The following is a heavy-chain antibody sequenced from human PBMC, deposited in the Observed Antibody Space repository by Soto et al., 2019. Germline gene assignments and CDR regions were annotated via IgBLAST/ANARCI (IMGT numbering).Heavy chain of an antibody. V-gene: IGHV1-69*01. J-gene: IGHJ6*02. CDR1: GGTFSSYA. CDR2: IIPIFGTA. D-gene: IGHD4-17*01. Sequence: QVQLVQSGAEVKKPGSSVKVSCKASGGTFSSYAISWVRQAPGQGLEWMGGIIPIFGTANYAQKFQGRVTITTDESTSTAYRELSSQRAEDTAVYSCSRGEGLDAVTPKSGMDVCGQGTTVTVSS. CDR3: SRGEGLDAVTPKSGMDV.